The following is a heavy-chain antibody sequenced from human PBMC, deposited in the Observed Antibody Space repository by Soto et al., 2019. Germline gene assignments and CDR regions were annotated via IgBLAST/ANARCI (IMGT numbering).Heavy chain of an antibody. CDR2: IKQDGSAK. J-gene: IGHJ4*02. Sequence: EVQLVESGGGLVQPGGSLRLSCVASGFALSNYWINWVRQAPGKGLEWVANIKQDGSAKNYVDSVKGRFTISRDNARNSLYLQMNSMRAEDTASYYCAIETSTCGCWGQGTLVNVSS. CDR3: AIETSTCGC. D-gene: IGHD6-19*01. V-gene: IGHV3-7*05. CDR1: GFALSNYW.